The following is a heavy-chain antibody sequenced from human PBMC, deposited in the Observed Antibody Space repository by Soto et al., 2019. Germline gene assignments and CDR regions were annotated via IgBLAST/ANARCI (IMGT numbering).Heavy chain of an antibody. V-gene: IGHV1-46*01. CDR1: GYTFIDYY. CDR2: INPSGYTS. J-gene: IGHJ4*02. D-gene: IGHD1-1*01. CDR3: ARDLHGAFTTMAH. Sequence: QVQMVQSGAEVKKPGASVKVSCKASGYTFIDYYIHWVRQAPGQGLEWMGIINPSGYTSTLSQRFQGRLTMTSDTSTSTVYMKLGSLTSEDTAIYYCARDLHGAFTTMAHWGQGTLVTVSS.